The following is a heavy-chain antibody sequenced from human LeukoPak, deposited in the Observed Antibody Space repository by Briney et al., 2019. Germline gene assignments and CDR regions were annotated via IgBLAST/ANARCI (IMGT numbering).Heavy chain of an antibody. Sequence: PSETLSLTCAVYGGSFSGYYWSWIRQPPGKGLEWIGEINHSGSTNYNPSLKSRVTISVDTSKNQFSLKLSSVTAADTAVYYCARLSSSWYSGTDNWFDPWGQGTLVTVSS. CDR3: ARLSSSWYSGTDNWFDP. CDR1: GGSFSGYY. V-gene: IGHV4-34*01. D-gene: IGHD6-13*01. CDR2: INHSGST. J-gene: IGHJ5*02.